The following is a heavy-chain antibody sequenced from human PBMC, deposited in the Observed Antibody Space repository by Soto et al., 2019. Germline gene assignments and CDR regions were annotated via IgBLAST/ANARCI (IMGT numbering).Heavy chain of an antibody. Sequence: QVQLQESGPGLVKPSETLSLTCTVSGGSISSYYWSWIRQPPGKGLEWIGYIYYSGSTNYNPSLKSRIPISVDTSKHQCSLKLSSVTAEDTAVYYCARWLGNEDYYYGMDVLGQGTTVTVSS. V-gene: IGHV4-59*01. J-gene: IGHJ6*02. D-gene: IGHD5-12*01. CDR2: IYYSGST. CDR1: GGSISSYY. CDR3: ARWLGNEDYYYGMDV.